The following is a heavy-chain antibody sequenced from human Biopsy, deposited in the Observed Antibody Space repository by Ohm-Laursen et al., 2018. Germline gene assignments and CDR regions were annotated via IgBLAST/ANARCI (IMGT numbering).Heavy chain of an antibody. V-gene: IGHV3-23*01. CDR1: GFTFSSYA. J-gene: IGHJ6*02. CDR2: IRSTGGST. Sequence: SLRLSCAASGFTFSSYAMSWVRQAPGKGLEWVSAIRSTGGSTYYANSVKGRFTISRDNSKNILFLQVNNLRAEDTAIYYCTKADDFWSPEGYYYYFSGMDVWGQGTTVTVSS. D-gene: IGHD3-3*01. CDR3: TKADDFWSPEGYYYYFSGMDV.